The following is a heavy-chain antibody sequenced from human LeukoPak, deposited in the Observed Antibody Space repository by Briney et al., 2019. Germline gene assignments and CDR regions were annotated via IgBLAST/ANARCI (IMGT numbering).Heavy chain of an antibody. CDR3: ARVRHRDSVYYFDY. J-gene: IGHJ4*02. D-gene: IGHD2-21*02. V-gene: IGHV2-26*01. Sequence: SGPTLVKPTQTLTLTCTSSGFSLSTNGVGVGWIRQPPGKALEWLAHIFSNDEKRYSTSLKRRLSISKDTSKSQVVLTMTNMDPVDTATYYCARVRHRDSVYYFDYWGQGTLVTVSS. CDR2: IFSNDEK. CDR1: GFSLSTNGVG.